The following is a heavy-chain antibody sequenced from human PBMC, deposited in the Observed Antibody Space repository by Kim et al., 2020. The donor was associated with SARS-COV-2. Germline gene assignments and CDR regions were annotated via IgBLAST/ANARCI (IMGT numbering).Heavy chain of an antibody. CDR1: GYTFTSYY. V-gene: IGHV1-46*01. D-gene: IGHD5-12*01. CDR2: INPSGGST. CDR3: AREGHIVATISSFGQWLVR. J-gene: IGHJ4*02. Sequence: ASVKVSCKASGYTFTSYYMHWVRQAPGQGLEWMGIINPSGGSTSYAQKFQGRVTMTRDTSTSTVYMELSSLRSEDTAVYYCAREGHIVATISSFGQWLVRWGQGTLVTVSS.